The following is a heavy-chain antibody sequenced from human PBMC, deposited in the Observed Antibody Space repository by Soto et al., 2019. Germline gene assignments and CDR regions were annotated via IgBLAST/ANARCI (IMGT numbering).Heavy chain of an antibody. CDR3: GRERAAAGSNRFDP. V-gene: IGHV1-8*01. CDR1: GYTFTSYD. CDR2: MNPNSGNT. Sequence: QVQLVQSGVEVKKPGASVKVSCKASGYTFTSYDINWVRQATGQGLEWMGWMNPNSGNTGYAQKFQGRVTMTRNTSIRTAYMELRSLRSEDTAVYYCGRERAAAGSNRFDPWGQGTLVIVS. J-gene: IGHJ5*02. D-gene: IGHD6-13*01.